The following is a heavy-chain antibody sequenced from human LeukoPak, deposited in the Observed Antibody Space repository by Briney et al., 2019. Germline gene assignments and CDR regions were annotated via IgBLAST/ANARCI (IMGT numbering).Heavy chain of an antibody. CDR2: IIPILGIA. J-gene: IGHJ4*02. CDR1: GGTFSIYA. D-gene: IGHD2-2*01. Sequence: ASVKVSFRSSGGTFSIYAISWVRQAPRQGREWMGRIIPILGIANYAQKFQGRVTITADKSTSTAYMELSSLRSEDTAVYYCARRGSGTPHPLFDYWGQGTLVTVSS. CDR3: ARRGSGTPHPLFDY. V-gene: IGHV1-69*04.